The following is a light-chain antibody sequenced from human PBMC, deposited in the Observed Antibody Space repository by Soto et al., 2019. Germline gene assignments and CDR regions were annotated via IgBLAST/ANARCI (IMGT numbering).Light chain of an antibody. J-gene: IGKJ5*01. V-gene: IGKV1-5*01. CDR3: QQLLSYPIT. CDR2: DAS. Sequence: DIQVTQSPPTLSASVGDRVTITCRASQTISTWMAWYQQKPGKAPKLLIYDASSLESGVPSRLSGSGSGTEFTLNISSLQHEDFANYYCQQLLSYPITFSNGTRLEIK. CDR1: QTISTW.